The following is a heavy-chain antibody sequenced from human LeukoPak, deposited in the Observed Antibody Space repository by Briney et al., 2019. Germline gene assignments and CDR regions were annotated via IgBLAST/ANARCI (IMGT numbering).Heavy chain of an antibody. CDR3: ARDSVDYYDSSGYLSL. Sequence: GGSLRLSCAASGFTFSSYSMNWVRQAPGKGLEWVSYISSSSSTIYYADSVKGRFTISRDNPKNTLYLQMNSLRAEDTAVYYCARDSVDYYDSSGYLSLWGQGTLVTVSS. CDR2: ISSSSSTI. V-gene: IGHV3-48*01. J-gene: IGHJ4*02. CDR1: GFTFSSYS. D-gene: IGHD3-22*01.